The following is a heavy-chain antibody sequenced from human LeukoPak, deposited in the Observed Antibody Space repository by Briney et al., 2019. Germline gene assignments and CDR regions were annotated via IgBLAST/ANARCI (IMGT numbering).Heavy chain of an antibody. D-gene: IGHD2-21*01. CDR3: AKAPVTSCRGAYCYPFDS. V-gene: IGHV3-23*01. J-gene: IGHJ4*02. CDR1: GFTLSTYA. Sequence: GGSLRLSCAASGFTLSTYAMSWVRQTPGKGLEWVAATSSSDAGTYHADSVRGRFTISGDNSKNTLYLQMNSLRAEDAAVYFCAKAPVTSCRGAYCYPFDSWGQGTLVTVSS. CDR2: TSSSDAGT.